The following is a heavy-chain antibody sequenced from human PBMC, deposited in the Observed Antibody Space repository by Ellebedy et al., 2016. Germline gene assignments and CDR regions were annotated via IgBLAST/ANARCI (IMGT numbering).Heavy chain of an antibody. V-gene: IGHV1-46*01. D-gene: IGHD4-17*01. CDR2: INPSGGST. Sequence: ASVKVSCKASGYTFTSYYMHWVRQAPGQGLEWMGIINPSGGSTSYAQKFQGRVTMTRDTSTSTVYMELSSLRSEDTAVYYCARDGGNSDYGDPSFGFGYWGQGTLVTVSS. J-gene: IGHJ4*02. CDR3: ARDGGNSDYGDPSFGFGY. CDR1: GYTFTSYY.